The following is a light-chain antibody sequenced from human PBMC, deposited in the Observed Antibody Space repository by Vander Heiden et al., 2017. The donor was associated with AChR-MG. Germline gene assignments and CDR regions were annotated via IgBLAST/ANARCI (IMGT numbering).Light chain of an antibody. CDR3: QQRSNWPPIT. Sequence: EIVLTQSPATLSLSPGERATLSCRASQSVSSYLAWYQQKPGQAPSLLIYDASNRATGIPARFSGSGYGTDFTLTISSREPEDFAVYYCQQRSNWPPITFGQGTLLDIK. CDR2: DAS. V-gene: IGKV3-11*01. J-gene: IGKJ5*01. CDR1: QSVSSY.